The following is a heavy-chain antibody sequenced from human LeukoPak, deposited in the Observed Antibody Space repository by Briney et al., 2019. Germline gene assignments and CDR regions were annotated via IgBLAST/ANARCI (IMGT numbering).Heavy chain of an antibody. J-gene: IGHJ4*02. V-gene: IGHV4-4*02. CDR3: ARVRYGGYQGD. CDR1: GGSISSSNW. D-gene: IGHD5-12*01. CDR2: INHSGST. Sequence: SETLSLTCAVSGGSISSSNWWSWIRQPPGKGLEWIGEINHSGSTNYNPSLKSRVTISVDTSKNQFSLKLSSVTAADTAVYYCARVRYGGYQGDWGQGTLVTVSS.